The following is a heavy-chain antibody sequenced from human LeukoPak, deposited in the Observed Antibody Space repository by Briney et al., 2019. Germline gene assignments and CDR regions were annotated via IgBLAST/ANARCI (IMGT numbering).Heavy chain of an antibody. CDR3: ARTGGSFYFYYYMDV. Sequence: PSETLSLTCTVSGGSISSSSYYWGWIRQPPGKGLEWIGSIYYSGSTYYSPSLKSRVTISLDTSRNQFSLKLNSVTSADTAVYYCARTGGSFYFYYYMDVWGKGTTVTV. CDR2: IYYSGST. D-gene: IGHD3-10*01. V-gene: IGHV4-39*07. J-gene: IGHJ6*03. CDR1: GGSISSSSYY.